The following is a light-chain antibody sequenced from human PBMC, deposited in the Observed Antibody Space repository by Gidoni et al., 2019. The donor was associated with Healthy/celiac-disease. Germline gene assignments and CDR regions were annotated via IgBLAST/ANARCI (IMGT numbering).Light chain of an antibody. CDR2: DVR. CDR1: SSNVGGYNY. J-gene: IGLJ2*01. CDR3: SSYTSSSTRVV. Sequence: QSALTQPAYVSGSPGKSITISCTGTSSNVGGYNYFSWYQHHPGKTPKLMIYDVRNRPSGVSNRFSCSKSGNTASLTISGLQAEDEADYYCSSYTSSSTRVVFGGGTKVTVL. V-gene: IGLV2-14*03.